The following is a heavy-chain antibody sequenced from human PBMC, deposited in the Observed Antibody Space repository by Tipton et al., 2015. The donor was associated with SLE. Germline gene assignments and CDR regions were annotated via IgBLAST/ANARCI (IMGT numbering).Heavy chain of an antibody. Sequence: LRLSCTVSGGSISSGSYSWSWIRRPAGKGLEWIGRIYISGSTKYNPSLKSRVTISVDTSKNQFSLKLSSVTAADTAVYYCARDPGVVGCVKDAFDIWGQGSMVTVSS. J-gene: IGHJ3*02. V-gene: IGHV4-61*02. CDR3: ARDPGVVGCVKDAFDI. CDR1: GGSISSGSYS. D-gene: IGHD2-15*01. CDR2: IYISGST.